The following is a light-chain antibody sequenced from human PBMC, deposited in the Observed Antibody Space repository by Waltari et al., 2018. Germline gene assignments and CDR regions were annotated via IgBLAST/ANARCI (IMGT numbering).Light chain of an antibody. CDR1: NSNLGQNP. V-gene: IGLV1-47*01. CDR2: KDD. J-gene: IGLJ2*01. Sequence: QSILTQPPSESGTPGQTVTISCSRHNSNLGQNPASWFQQVPGTAPKVLIYKDDRRPSGVPDRFSASKSGTSASLAISGLRSDDEADYYCAAWDDTVKSVLFGGGTKLTVL. CDR3: AAWDDTVKSVL.